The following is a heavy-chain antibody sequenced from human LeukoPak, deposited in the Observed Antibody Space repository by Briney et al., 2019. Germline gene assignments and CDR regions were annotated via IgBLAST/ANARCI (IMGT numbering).Heavy chain of an antibody. CDR3: ARLTYDYTGNYYLYYFDY. D-gene: IGHD1-26*01. J-gene: IGHJ4*02. V-gene: IGHV4-59*08. CDR1: GVSISGYY. Sequence: PSETLSLTCTVSGVSISGYYWSWIRQPPGKGLEWIGYIYYSGGTNYHPSLKSRVTMSVDTSKSQFSLKLSSVTAADTAVYYCARLTYDYTGNYYLYYFDYWGQGTLVTVSS. CDR2: IYYSGGT.